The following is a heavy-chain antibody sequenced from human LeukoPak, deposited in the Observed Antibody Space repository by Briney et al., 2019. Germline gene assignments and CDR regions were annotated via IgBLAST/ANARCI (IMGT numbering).Heavy chain of an antibody. Sequence: SETLSLTCTVSGGSNSSYYWSWIRQPPGKGLEWIGYIYYSGSTNYNPSLKSRVTISVDTSKNQFSLKLSSVTAADTAVYYCARGYYYDSSGYYPAFDIWGQGTMVTVSS. CDR3: ARGYYYDSSGYYPAFDI. J-gene: IGHJ3*02. CDR1: GGSNSSYY. V-gene: IGHV4-59*01. CDR2: IYYSGST. D-gene: IGHD3-22*01.